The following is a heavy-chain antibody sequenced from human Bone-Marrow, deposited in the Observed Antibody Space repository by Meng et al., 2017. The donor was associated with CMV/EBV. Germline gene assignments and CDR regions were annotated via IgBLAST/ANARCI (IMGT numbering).Heavy chain of an antibody. CDR1: GFTFSSYA. CDR3: ARLGVGATKTFDY. V-gene: IGHV3-30-3*01. CDR2: ISYDGSNK. J-gene: IGHJ4*02. D-gene: IGHD1-26*01. Sequence: GESLKISCAASGFTFSSYAMHWVRQAPGKGLEWVAVISYDGSNKYYADSVKGRFTISRDNSKNTLYLQMNSLRAEDTAVYYCARLGVGATKTFDYWGQGTLVTVSS.